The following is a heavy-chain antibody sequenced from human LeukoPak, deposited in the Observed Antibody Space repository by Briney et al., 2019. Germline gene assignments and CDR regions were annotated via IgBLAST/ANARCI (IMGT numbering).Heavy chain of an antibody. J-gene: IGHJ4*02. CDR1: GFSVSNNY. D-gene: IGHD6-6*01. V-gene: IGHV3-66*02. Sequence: ASLRLSCAASGFSVSNNYLSWVRRAPGKGLEWVSVIYSGGNAYYADYVKGRFTMSRDNSKNTVYLQMESLRPEDTSIYYCARGQTARDWGQGTQVTVSS. CDR3: ARGQTARD. CDR2: IYSGGNA.